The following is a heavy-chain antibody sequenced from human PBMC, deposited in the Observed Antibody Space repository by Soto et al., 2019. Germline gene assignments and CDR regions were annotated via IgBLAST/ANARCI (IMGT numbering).Heavy chain of an antibody. D-gene: IGHD5-18*01. V-gene: IGHV4-59*08. Sequence: SETLSLTCTVSGGSISSYYWSWIRQPPGKGLEWIGYIYYSGSTNYNPSLQSRITISVDTSRNQFSLKLSSVTAADTAIYYCARGRGYSYGIDYWGQGTLVTVSS. CDR3: ARGRGYSYGIDY. CDR2: IYYSGST. CDR1: GGSISSYY. J-gene: IGHJ4*02.